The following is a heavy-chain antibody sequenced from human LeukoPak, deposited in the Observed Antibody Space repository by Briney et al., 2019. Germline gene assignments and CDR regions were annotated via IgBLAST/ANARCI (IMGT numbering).Heavy chain of an antibody. CDR2: IIPIFGTA. J-gene: IGHJ5*02. D-gene: IGHD2-2*02. CDR1: GGTFSSYA. V-gene: IGHV1-69*13. Sequence: ASVKVSCKASGGTFSSYAISRVRQAPGQGLEWMGGIIPIFGTANYAQKFQGRVTITADESTSTAYMELSSLRSEDTAVYYYAREPSRGPAAISNPWGQGTLVTVSS. CDR3: AREPSRGPAAISNP.